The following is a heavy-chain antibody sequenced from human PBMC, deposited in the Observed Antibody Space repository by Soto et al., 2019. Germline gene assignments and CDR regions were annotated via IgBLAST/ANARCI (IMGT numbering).Heavy chain of an antibody. CDR2: LSWNSGNF. J-gene: IGHJ3*01. CDR3: AKGMKWIQLWSVGAFDV. Sequence: EVQLVESGGGLVLAGRSLSPSCASLAFTFVDNPMHWVGQAQGKGLEGAPSLSWNSGNFAYADSVKGGFTISRDNAKNSLSLQMDGLRPEDTAFYYCAKGMKWIQLWSVGAFDVWGQGTLVTVSP. CDR1: AFTFVDNP. V-gene: IGHV3-9*01. D-gene: IGHD5-18*01.